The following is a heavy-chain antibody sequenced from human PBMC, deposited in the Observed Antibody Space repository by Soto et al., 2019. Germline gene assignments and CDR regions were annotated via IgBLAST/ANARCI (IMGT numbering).Heavy chain of an antibody. CDR2: ISHDGSIK. Sequence: QVQLVESGGGVVQPGRSLRLSCAASGFSFSSYAMHWVRQDPAKGLEWVAVISHDGSIKKFAALVEGRFLVFRDNSNNTLFLQMESRKPDDSAVYSCAKELAFGDFWRGLEYWGQGALVTVAS. D-gene: IGHD3-3*01. CDR3: AKELAFGDFWRGLEY. V-gene: IGHV3-30*18. J-gene: IGHJ4*02. CDR1: GFSFSSYA.